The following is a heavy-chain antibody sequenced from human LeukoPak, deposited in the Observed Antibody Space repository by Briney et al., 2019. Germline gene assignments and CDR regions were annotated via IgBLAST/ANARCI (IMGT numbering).Heavy chain of an antibody. CDR3: ARAPQYDSSGPRPYYFDY. D-gene: IGHD3-22*01. V-gene: IGHV4-34*01. CDR2: INHSGST. J-gene: IGHJ4*02. Sequence: SETLSLTCAVYGGSFSGYYWSWIRPPPGKGLEWIGEINHSGSTNYNPSLKSRVTISVDTSKNQFSLKLSSVTAADTAVYYCARAPQYDSSGPRPYYFDYWGQGTLVTVSS. CDR1: GGSFSGYY.